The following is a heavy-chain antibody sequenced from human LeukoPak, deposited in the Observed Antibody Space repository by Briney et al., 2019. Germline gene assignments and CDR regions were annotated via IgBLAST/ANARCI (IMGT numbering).Heavy chain of an antibody. D-gene: IGHD5-12*01. J-gene: IGHJ4*02. CDR3: ARQSQYSGSQAPDY. CDR1: GGSFSGYY. Sequence: SETLSLTCAVYGGSFSGYYWSWIRQPPGKGLEWIGEINHSGSTNYNPSLKSRVTISLDTSKNQFSLKLSSVTAADTAVYYCARQSQYSGSQAPDYWGQGTLVTVSS. V-gene: IGHV4-34*01. CDR2: INHSGST.